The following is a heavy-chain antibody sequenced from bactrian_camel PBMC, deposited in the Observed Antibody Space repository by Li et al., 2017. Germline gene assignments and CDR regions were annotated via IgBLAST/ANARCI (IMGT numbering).Heavy chain of an antibody. D-gene: IGHD5*01. V-gene: IGHV3S1*01. CDR3: AADKRTRGSALSPELYNY. J-gene: IGHJ4*01. Sequence: HVQLVESGGGSVQPGGTLRLSCAASGYTVSSRCMTWFRRAPGKGREGVAGIYTDDGSTYYADSVKGRFTISRDNAKNTVTLRMTRLKPEESGMYLCAADKRTRGSALSPELYNYWGQGTQVTVS. CDR1: GYTVSSRC. CDR2: IYTDDGST.